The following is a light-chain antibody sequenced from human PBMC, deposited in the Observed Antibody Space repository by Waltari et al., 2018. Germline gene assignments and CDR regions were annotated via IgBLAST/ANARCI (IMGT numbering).Light chain of an antibody. Sequence: EVVLTQSPGTLSLSPGERATLSCRASQSVGNDRVWYQQRPGQAPRLLIYAASTRATGIPDRFSGSGSGTDFSLTISRLEPEDFAVYYCQNHERLPATFGQGTKVEI. CDR3: QNHERLPAT. J-gene: IGKJ1*01. CDR2: AAS. CDR1: QSVGND. V-gene: IGKV3-20*01.